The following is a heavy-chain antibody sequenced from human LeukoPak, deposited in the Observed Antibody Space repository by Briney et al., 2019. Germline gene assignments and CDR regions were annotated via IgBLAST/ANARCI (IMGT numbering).Heavy chain of an antibody. CDR1: GFTFSNYA. J-gene: IGHJ4*02. D-gene: IGHD3-10*01. V-gene: IGHV3-23*01. CDR2: ISGSGGST. CDR3: AKDLGTMVRGVIISVGFDY. Sequence: GGSLRLSCAASGFTFSNYAMSWVRQAPGKGLEWVSGISGSGGSTYYADSVKGRFTISRDNSKKTLYLQMNSLRAEDTAVYYCAKDLGTMVRGVIISVGFDYWGQGTLVTVSS.